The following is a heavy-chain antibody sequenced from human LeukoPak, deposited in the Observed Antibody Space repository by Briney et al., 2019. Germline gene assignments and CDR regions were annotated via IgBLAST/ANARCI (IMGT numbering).Heavy chain of an antibody. CDR3: ARDRSEMDHRYFDY. D-gene: IGHD5-24*01. Sequence: ASVKVSCKASGYTFTNYAMHWVRQAPGQRLEWMGWINAGNGNTKYSQKFQGRVTITRDTSASTAYMELSSLRSEDTAVYYCARDRSEMDHRYFDYWGQGTLVTVSS. J-gene: IGHJ4*02. CDR2: INAGNGNT. V-gene: IGHV1-3*01. CDR1: GYTFTNYA.